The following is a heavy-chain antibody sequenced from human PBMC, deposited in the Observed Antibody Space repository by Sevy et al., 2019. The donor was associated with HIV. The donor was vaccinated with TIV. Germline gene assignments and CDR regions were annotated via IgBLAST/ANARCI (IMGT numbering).Heavy chain of an antibody. CDR2: IDTDGGGA. V-gene: IGHV3-74*01. Sequence: GGSLRLSCAAAGFTFSNYWMHWVRQVPGKGLVWVSRIDTDGGGARYADSVKGRFTVSRDNVRNTLYLQMNSVKVEDTGVYYCARGGTGFGAEFDYWGQGNLVTVSS. D-gene: IGHD3-10*01. CDR1: GFTFSNYW. J-gene: IGHJ4*02. CDR3: ARGGTGFGAEFDY.